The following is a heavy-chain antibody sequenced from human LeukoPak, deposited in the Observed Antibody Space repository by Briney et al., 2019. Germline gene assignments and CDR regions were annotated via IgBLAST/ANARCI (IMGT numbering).Heavy chain of an antibody. CDR3: AKDRGY. Sequence: GGSLRLSCAASGFTFSSYAMSWVRQAPGEGLEWVSAISASGETTYYADSVKGRFTISRDDSKDTPYLQMDSLRADDTAVYYCAKDRGYWGQGTLVTVSS. J-gene: IGHJ4*02. V-gene: IGHV3-23*01. CDR1: GFTFSSYA. CDR2: ISASGETT.